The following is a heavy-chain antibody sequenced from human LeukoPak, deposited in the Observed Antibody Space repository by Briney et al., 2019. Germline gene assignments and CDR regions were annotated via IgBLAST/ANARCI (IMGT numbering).Heavy chain of an antibody. V-gene: IGHV3-13*01. Sequence: QSGGSLRLSCAASGFTFSSHDLHWVRQVTGKGLEWVSAIGTAGDTYYPGSVKGRFTISRENAKNSLYLQMNSLRAEDTAVYYCARRATTERGYSYGLDYWGQGTLVTVSS. CDR3: ARRATTERGYSYGLDY. CDR2: IGTAGDT. CDR1: GFTFSSHD. J-gene: IGHJ4*02. D-gene: IGHD5-18*01.